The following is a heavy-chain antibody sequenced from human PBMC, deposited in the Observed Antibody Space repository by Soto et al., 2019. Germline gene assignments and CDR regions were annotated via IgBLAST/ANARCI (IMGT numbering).Heavy chain of an antibody. V-gene: IGHV1-69*08. CDR1: GDTFSSYT. D-gene: IGHD3-22*01. CDR2: IIPTIGLA. CDR3: ARDLGRHDSWGKKEF. Sequence: QVQLVQSGAEVKKPGSSVKVSCKTSGDTFSSYTITWVRQAPGQGLEWMGRIIPTIGLAKYAHNFQDRVTITADTSRTRVYMELSSLKSEDTAVYYWARDLGRHDSWGKKEFWCQGTLVSVSS. J-gene: IGHJ4*02.